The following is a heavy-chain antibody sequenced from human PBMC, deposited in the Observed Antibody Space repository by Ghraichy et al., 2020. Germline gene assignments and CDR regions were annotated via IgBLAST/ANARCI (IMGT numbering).Heavy chain of an antibody. CDR1: GGSISSGGYY. Sequence: SETLSLTCTVSGGSISSGGYYWSWIRQHPGKGLEWIGYIYYSGSTYYNPSLKSRVTISVDTSKNQFSLKLSSVTAADTAVYYCARGSLGYCSGGSCYPFDYWGQGTLVTVSS. J-gene: IGHJ4*02. CDR2: IYYSGST. CDR3: ARGSLGYCSGGSCYPFDY. V-gene: IGHV4-31*03. D-gene: IGHD2-15*01.